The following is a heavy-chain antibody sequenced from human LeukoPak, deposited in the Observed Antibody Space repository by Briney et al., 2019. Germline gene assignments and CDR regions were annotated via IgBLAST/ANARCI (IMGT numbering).Heavy chain of an antibody. CDR3: ARSDWGLDY. CDR2: IWFDGSNT. Sequence: GGSLRLSCAASGFTFSGYGMHWVRQAPGKGLEWVAVIWFDGSNTYYADSVKGRFTISRDNSKNTLYLQMNSLRVDDTAVYYCARSDWGLDYWGQGTLVTVSS. J-gene: IGHJ4*02. V-gene: IGHV3-33*01. CDR1: GFTFSGYG. D-gene: IGHD7-27*01.